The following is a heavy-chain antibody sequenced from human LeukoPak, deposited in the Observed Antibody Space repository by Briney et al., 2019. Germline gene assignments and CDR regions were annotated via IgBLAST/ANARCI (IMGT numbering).Heavy chain of an antibody. J-gene: IGHJ4*02. CDR3: AKWGDYDTLTGYYDSDY. CDR2: IGGRDSGT. Sequence: GASLRLSCAASGFIFSNYAMSWVRQAPGKGLEWVSAIGGRDSGTYYADSVRGRFTVSRDDPKYTLYLQMNTLRAEDTAVYYCAKWGDYDTLTGYYDSDYWGQGTLVTVSS. V-gene: IGHV3-23*01. CDR1: GFIFSNYA. D-gene: IGHD3-9*01.